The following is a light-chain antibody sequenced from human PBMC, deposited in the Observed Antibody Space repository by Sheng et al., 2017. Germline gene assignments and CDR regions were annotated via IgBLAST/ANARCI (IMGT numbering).Light chain of an antibody. CDR1: TLEVKV. CDR3: QVWDSSSDVV. CDR2: DDS. J-gene: IGLJ2*01. V-gene: IGLV3-21*02. Sequence: YVLTQSPSCVSGPTERRPGFPVGESTLEVKVCTGTSRKAGQAPVLVVYDDSDRPSGIPERFSGSNSGNTATLTISRVEAGDEADYYCQVWDSSSDVVFGGGTRLTVL.